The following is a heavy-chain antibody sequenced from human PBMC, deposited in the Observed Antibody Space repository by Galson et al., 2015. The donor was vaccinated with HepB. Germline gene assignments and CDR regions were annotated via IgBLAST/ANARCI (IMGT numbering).Heavy chain of an antibody. V-gene: IGHV3-21*01. CDR1: GFTFSSYG. CDR2: ITSSGSNI. D-gene: IGHD4-11*01. Sequence: SLRLSCAASGFTFSSYGMHRVRQAPGKGLEWVPFITSSGSNIYYADSVKGRFTISRDNAKNSLYLQMNSLRVEDTGVYYCARDNYPYFMDVWGKGTTVTVSS. CDR3: ARDNYPYFMDV. J-gene: IGHJ6*03.